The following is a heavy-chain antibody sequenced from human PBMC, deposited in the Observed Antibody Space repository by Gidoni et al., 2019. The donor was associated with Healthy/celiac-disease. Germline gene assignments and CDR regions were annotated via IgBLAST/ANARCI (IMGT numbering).Heavy chain of an antibody. J-gene: IGHJ5*02. CDR2: IYYSGST. V-gene: IGHV4-59*01. CDR3: ARSHGSVAATVGWFDP. Sequence: SWIRQPPGKGLEWIGYIYYSGSTNYNPSLKSRVTISVDTYKNQFSLKLSSVTAADTAVYYCARSHGSVAATVGWFDPWGEGTLVTVYS. D-gene: IGHD2-15*01.